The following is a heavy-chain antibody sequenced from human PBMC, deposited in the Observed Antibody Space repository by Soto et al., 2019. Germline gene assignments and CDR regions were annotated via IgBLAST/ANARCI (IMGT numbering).Heavy chain of an antibody. J-gene: IGHJ4*02. CDR2: ISGYGGST. CDR3: AKDTSPAGYQPPFTD. V-gene: IGHV3-23*01. Sequence: EVQLLESGGGLVQPGGSLRLSCAASGFTFSSYGMSWFRQAPGKGLEWVSAISGYGGSTFYPDSVKGRFTISRDNSKNTLFLEMIRLRAEDTAVYYCAKDTSPAGYQPPFTDWGQGTLVTVYS. D-gene: IGHD2-2*01. CDR1: GFTFSSYG.